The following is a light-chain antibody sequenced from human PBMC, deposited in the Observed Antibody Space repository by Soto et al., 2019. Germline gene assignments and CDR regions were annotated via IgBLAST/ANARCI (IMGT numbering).Light chain of an antibody. CDR3: QQYGSSPT. Sequence: EIVLTQSLSTLFLSQGKKATLYCRACQSVSSKYLAWYQQKPGQAPRLLIYDASSRATGMPDRFSVSGSGKDFPLTISRLKPEDYAVYYCQQYGSSPTFGQGSRLEIK. J-gene: IGKJ5*01. CDR2: DAS. V-gene: IGKV3-20*01. CDR1: QSVSSKY.